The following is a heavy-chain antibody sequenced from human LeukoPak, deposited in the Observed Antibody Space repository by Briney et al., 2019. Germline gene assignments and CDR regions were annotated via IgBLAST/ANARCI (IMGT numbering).Heavy chain of an antibody. CDR1: GFIFSSYA. V-gene: IGHV3-23*01. J-gene: IGHJ4*02. Sequence: PGGSLRLSCVASGFIFSSYAMSWVRQAPGKGLQWVSAISGSGGSTYYADSVKGRFTISRDKSKNTLYLQMNSLRAEDTAVYYCATDYSSGWYYFFNYWGQGTLVTVSS. CDR2: ISGSGGST. D-gene: IGHD6-19*01. CDR3: ATDYSSGWYYFFNY.